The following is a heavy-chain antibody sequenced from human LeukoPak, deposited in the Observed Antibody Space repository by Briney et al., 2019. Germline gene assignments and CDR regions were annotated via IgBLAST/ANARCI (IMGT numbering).Heavy chain of an antibody. CDR3: ARGRSITLLRGVAMSDGFDI. J-gene: IGHJ3*02. CDR2: IDTSGRYV. D-gene: IGHD3-10*01. CDR1: GFTFSSYE. Sequence: PGGSLRLSCAASGFTFSSYEMNWVRQAPGKGVEWGSFIDTSGRYVYYGDSVKGRFTISRDNAKNLLFLQMNGLRAEDTALYYCARGRSITLLRGVAMSDGFDIWGQGAMVAVSS. V-gene: IGHV3-21*06.